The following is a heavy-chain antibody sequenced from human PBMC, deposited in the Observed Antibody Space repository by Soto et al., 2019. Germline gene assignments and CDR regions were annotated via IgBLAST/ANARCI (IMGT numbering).Heavy chain of an antibody. D-gene: IGHD3-22*01. CDR1: GYTFINYY. V-gene: IGHV1-46*01. CDR3: AADRDSSGYWGGYFYYGMDV. J-gene: IGHJ6*02. CDR2: FNPTSGNT. Sequence: ASVKVSCKASGYTFINYYIHWVRQAPGQGLEWMGIFNPTSGNTNYAQKFQERVTITRDMSTSTAYMELSSLRSEDTAVYYCAADRDSSGYWGGYFYYGMDVWGLGTKVTVSS.